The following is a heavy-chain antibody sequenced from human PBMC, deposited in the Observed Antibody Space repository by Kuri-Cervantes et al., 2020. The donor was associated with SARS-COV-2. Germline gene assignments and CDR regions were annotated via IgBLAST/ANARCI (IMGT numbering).Heavy chain of an antibody. CDR3: ARGMYSGSYWDAFDI. J-gene: IGHJ3*02. CDR1: GFTSSSYA. Sequence: GESLKISCAASGFTSSSYAMSWVRQAPGKGLEWVSAISGSGGSTYYADSVKGRFTISRGNSKNTLYLQMNSLRAEDTAVYYCARGMYSGSYWDAFDIWGQGTMVTVSS. D-gene: IGHD1-26*01. V-gene: IGHV3-23*01. CDR2: ISGSGGST.